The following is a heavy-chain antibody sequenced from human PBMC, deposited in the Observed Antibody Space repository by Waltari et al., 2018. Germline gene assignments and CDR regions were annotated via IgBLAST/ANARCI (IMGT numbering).Heavy chain of an antibody. J-gene: IGHJ6*03. D-gene: IGHD2-15*01. CDR2: ISWDAYST. V-gene: IGHV3-43D*03. CDR3: ARDMGRWSYHYYMDV. Sequence: EVHLVESGGGIVQPGGSLRLACAASGFTFDDHAMHWVRQAPGKGLEWVSLISWDAYSTHYADSVKGRFTISRDQTTNSLYLQMNSLRLEDTALYYCARDMGRWSYHYYMDVWGKGTTATVSS. CDR1: GFTFDDHA.